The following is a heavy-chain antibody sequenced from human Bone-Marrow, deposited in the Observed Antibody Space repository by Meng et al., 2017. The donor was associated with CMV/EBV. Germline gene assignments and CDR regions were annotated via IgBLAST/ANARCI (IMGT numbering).Heavy chain of an antibody. CDR2: ISSSGSTI. J-gene: IGHJ4*02. Sequence: LPLTCAASGFTFSDYYMSWIRQAPGKGLEWVSYISSSGSTIYYADSVKGRFTISRDNAKNSLYLQMNSLRAEDTAVYYCASKRGYSYGFGYWGQGTLVTVSS. CDR1: GFTFSDYY. CDR3: ASKRGYSYGFGY. D-gene: IGHD5-18*01. V-gene: IGHV3-11*01.